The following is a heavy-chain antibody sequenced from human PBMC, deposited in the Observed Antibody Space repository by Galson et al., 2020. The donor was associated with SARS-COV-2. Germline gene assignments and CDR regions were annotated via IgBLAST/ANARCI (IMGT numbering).Heavy chain of an antibody. CDR2: IYYSGST. D-gene: IGHD2-2*02. V-gene: IGHV4-39*01. Sequence: ETSETLSLTCTVSGGSISSSSYYWGWIRQPPGKGLEWIGSIYYSGSTYYNPSLKSRVTISVDTSKNQFSLKLSSVTAADTAVYYCARRKAGYCSSTSCYTDNWF. J-gene: IGHJ5*01. CDR3: ARRKAGYCSSTSCYTDNWF. CDR1: GGSISSSSYY.